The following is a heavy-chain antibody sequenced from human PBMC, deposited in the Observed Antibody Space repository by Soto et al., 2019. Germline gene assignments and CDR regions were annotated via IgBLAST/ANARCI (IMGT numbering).Heavy chain of an antibody. J-gene: IGHJ6*02. Sequence: PSETLSLTCAVSGGSISSGGYSWSWIRQPPGKGLEWIGYIYHSGSTYYNPSLKSRVTISVDRSKNQFSLKLSSVTAADTAVYYCARDPRSGWWVGGMDVWGQGTTVTVSS. D-gene: IGHD6-19*01. CDR2: IYHSGST. CDR3: ARDPRSGWWVGGMDV. CDR1: GGSISSGGYS. V-gene: IGHV4-30-2*01.